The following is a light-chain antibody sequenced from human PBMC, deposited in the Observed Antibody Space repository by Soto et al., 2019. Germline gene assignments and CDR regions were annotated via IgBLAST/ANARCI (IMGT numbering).Light chain of an antibody. V-gene: IGKV1-5*03. CDR3: HQHSGYSPYT. Sequence: DIQMTQFPSIISASRGDRVTITCRASQSITNYLDWYQHGPGKAPKLLIYKASTLETGVPSRFSGSGSGTEFTLTISSLQPDDSATYYCHQHSGYSPYTFGQGTRLEIK. CDR2: KAS. J-gene: IGKJ2*01. CDR1: QSITNY.